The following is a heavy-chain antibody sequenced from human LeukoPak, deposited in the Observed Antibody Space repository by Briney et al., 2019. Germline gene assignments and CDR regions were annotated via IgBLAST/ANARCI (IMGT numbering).Heavy chain of an antibody. Sequence: GASVKVSCKASGYTFTSNYIHWVRQAPGQGLEWMGGIIPIFGTANYAQKFQGRVTITADESTSTAYMELSSLRSEDTAVYYCARGSIAAPTDYWGQGTLVTVSS. V-gene: IGHV1-69*13. D-gene: IGHD6-6*01. CDR2: IIPIFGTA. CDR3: ARGSIAAPTDY. J-gene: IGHJ4*02. CDR1: GYTFTSNY.